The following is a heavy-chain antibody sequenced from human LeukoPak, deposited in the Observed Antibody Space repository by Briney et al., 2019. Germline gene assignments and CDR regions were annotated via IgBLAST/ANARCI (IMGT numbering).Heavy chain of an antibody. CDR1: GFTFSSSA. Sequence: PGGSLRLSCAASGFTFSSSAMSWVRQAPGKGLEWVSAISNNGGYTYYADSVKGRFTISRDNSKNTLYLQMNSLRAEDTAVYYCAKSDYSGSYFGYWGQGTLVTVSS. CDR3: AKSDYSGSYFGY. J-gene: IGHJ4*02. V-gene: IGHV3-23*01. CDR2: ISNNGGYT. D-gene: IGHD1-26*01.